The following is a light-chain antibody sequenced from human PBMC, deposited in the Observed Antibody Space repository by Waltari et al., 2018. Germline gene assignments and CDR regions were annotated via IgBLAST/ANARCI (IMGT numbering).Light chain of an antibody. CDR1: SSTIGAPYA. CDR2: SST. CDR3: QTYDNSLSGWV. V-gene: IGLV1-40*01. J-gene: IGLJ3*02. Sequence: QSVLTQPPSVSGAPGQGGTIPCAGTSSTIGAPYAVQWYRHLPGTAPKLLIYSSTNRPSGVPDRFSGSKSDTSASLAITGLQAEDEADYYCQTYDNSLSGWVFGGGTKLTVL.